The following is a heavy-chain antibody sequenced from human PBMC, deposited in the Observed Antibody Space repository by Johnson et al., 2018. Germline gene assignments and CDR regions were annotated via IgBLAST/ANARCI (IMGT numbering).Heavy chain of an antibody. Sequence: EVQLLESGGGLLQHGGSLRLSCVVSGFTFSTYRMNWVRQAPGKGLEWVSSISSSGSFRDHAASVKGRFFISRDNGQNSLFLQMNSLRDEDTAIYYCARDLFYALDLWGQGTVVTVSS. CDR3: ARDLFYALDL. J-gene: IGHJ3*01. CDR2: ISSSGSFR. CDR1: GFTFSTYR. V-gene: IGHV3-48*02.